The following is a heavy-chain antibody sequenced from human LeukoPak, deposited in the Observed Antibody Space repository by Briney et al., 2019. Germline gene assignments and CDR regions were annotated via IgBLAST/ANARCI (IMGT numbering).Heavy chain of an antibody. CDR1: GNTFTGYY. CDR2: INPNSGGT. D-gene: IGHD4-17*01. V-gene: IGHV1-2*04. Sequence: ASVKVSCKASGNTFTGYYMHWVRQAPGQGLEWMGWINPNSGGTNYAQKFQGWVTMTRDTSISTAYMELSRLRSDDTAVYYCARAVDYGDYGSWYFDLWGRGTLVTVSS. J-gene: IGHJ2*01. CDR3: ARAVDYGDYGSWYFDL.